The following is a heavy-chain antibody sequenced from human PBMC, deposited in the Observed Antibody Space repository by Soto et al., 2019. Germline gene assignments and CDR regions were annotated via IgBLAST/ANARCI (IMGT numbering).Heavy chain of an antibody. CDR1: GFTFPSSA. CDR3: AADDMTTFI. CDR2: IVVGSGNT. Sequence: ASVKVYCKASGFTFPSSAVQWVRQARGQRLEWIGWIVVGSGNTNSAQKFQERVTFTRDMSTSTVYMELSSLKSEDTAVYYCAADDMTTFIWGQGTLVTVSS. J-gene: IGHJ4*02. D-gene: IGHD1-1*01. V-gene: IGHV1-58*01.